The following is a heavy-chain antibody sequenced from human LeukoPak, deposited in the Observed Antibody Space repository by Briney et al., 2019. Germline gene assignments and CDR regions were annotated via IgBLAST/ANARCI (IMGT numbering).Heavy chain of an antibody. CDR2: IKQGGSEN. CDR1: GFTFSYYW. J-gene: IGHJ4*02. V-gene: IGHV3-7*01. CDR3: ARDDPHYDILTGYYPIDS. D-gene: IGHD3-9*01. Sequence: GGSLRLSCAASGFTFSYYWMSWVRQAPGKGLEWVATIKQGGSENYYVDSVKGRFTISRDNAKNSLYLQMNSLRAEDTAVYYCARDDPHYDILTGYYPIDSWGQGTLVTVSS.